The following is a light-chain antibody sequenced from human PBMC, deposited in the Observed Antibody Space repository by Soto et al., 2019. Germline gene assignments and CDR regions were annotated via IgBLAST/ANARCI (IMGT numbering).Light chain of an antibody. CDR2: GDN. J-gene: IGLJ1*01. V-gene: IGLV1-44*01. CDR1: SSNIGSHP. CDR3: ASWDNSLNGLDV. Sequence: QSVLTQPPSASGSPGQRLTVSCSLISSNIGSHPVNWYQQLPGTAPKLLLYGDNQRPSGVPDRFSASKSGASASLAISGLQSEGEATYYCASWDNSLNGLDVFGAGTKVTVL.